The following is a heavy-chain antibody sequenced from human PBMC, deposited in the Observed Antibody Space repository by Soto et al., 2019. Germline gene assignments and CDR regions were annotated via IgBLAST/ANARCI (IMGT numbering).Heavy chain of an antibody. V-gene: IGHV3-7*01. CDR1: GITFSNFW. Sequence: EVQLVESGGGLVQPGGSLRLSCAASGITFSNFWMSWVRQAPGKGLEWVANIKGDGSEKRYADSVKGRLTISRDNAKNSVSLQMNSLRVEDTALYYCGRDEVRNGVGVWGPGTTVIVSS. J-gene: IGHJ6*02. CDR3: GRDEVRNGVGV. CDR2: IKGDGSEK.